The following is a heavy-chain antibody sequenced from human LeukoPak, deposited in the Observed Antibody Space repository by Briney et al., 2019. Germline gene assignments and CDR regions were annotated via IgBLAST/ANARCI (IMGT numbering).Heavy chain of an antibody. D-gene: IGHD2-15*01. CDR1: GGSISSSSYY. V-gene: IGHV4-39*07. J-gene: IGHJ4*02. CDR2: IYYSGST. Sequence: SETLSLTCTVSGGSISSSSYYWGWIRQPPGKGLEWIGSIYYSGSTYYNPSLKSRVTISVDTSKNQFSLKLSSVTAADTAVYYCARDIVVVVAATLNSGFDYWGQGTLVTVSS. CDR3: ARDIVVVVAATLNSGFDY.